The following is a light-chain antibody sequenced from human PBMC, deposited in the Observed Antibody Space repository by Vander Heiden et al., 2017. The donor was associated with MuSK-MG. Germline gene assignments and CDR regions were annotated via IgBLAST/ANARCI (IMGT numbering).Light chain of an antibody. Sequence: VNLHGTLCRGHSADSIAWHQQQPEKGPRYLMKLNSVGSHSKGEGAPCRCSCCSAGAAPDLIISRPQSDDEADYYCQTWDTGSRVFGGGTKLTVL. V-gene: IGLV4-69*01. CDR3: QTWDTGSRV. J-gene: IGLJ3*02. CDR2: LNSVGSH. CDR1: RGHSADS.